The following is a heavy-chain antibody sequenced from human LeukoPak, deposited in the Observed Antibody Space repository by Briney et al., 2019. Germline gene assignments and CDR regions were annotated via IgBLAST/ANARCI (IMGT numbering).Heavy chain of an antibody. D-gene: IGHD2-15*01. V-gene: IGHV3-48*03. CDR3: ARDGGDCSGGSCYSPEEYSTASFDY. J-gene: IGHJ4*02. CDR1: GFTFSSYE. Sequence: PGGSLRLSCAASGFTFSSYEMNWVRQAPGKGLEWVSYISSSGSTIYYADSVKGRFTISRDNAKNSLYLQMNSLRAEDTAVYYCARDGGDCSGGSCYSPEEYSTASFDYWGQGTLVTVSS. CDR2: ISSSGSTI.